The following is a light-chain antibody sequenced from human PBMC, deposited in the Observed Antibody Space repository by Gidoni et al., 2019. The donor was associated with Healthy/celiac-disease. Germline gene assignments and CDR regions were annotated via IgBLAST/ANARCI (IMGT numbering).Light chain of an antibody. J-gene: IGKJ2*01. V-gene: IGKV4-1*01. Sequence: IVMTPSPDSLAVSPGERATINCKSSQSVLYSSNNKNYLAWYQQKPGQPPKLLIYWASTRESGVPDRFSGSGSGTDFTLTISSLQAEDVAVYYCQQYYSTPYTFXQXTKLEIK. CDR3: QQYYSTPYT. CDR1: QSVLYSSNNKNY. CDR2: WAS.